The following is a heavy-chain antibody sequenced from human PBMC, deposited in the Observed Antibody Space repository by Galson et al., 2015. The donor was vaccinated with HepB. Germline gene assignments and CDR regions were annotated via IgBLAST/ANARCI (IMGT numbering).Heavy chain of an antibody. J-gene: IGHJ5*02. CDR3: AKDLIRTTGTGWFDP. Sequence: SLRLSCAASGFTFSSYGMHWVRQAPGKGLEWVAFIRYDGSNKYYADSVKGRFTISRDNSKNTLYLQMNSLRAEDTAVYYCAKDLIRTTGTGWFDPWGQGTLVTVSS. CDR2: IRYDGSNK. D-gene: IGHD1-1*01. CDR1: GFTFSSYG. V-gene: IGHV3-30*02.